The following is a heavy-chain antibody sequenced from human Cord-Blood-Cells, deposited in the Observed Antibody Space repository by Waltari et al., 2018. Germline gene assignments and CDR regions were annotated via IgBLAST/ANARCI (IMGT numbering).Heavy chain of an antibody. Sequence: QVQLVESGPEVKKPGASVKVSCKASGYTFTSYAMHWVRQAPGQRLEGMGGINAGNGNTKYSQKFQGRVTIARDTSASTAYMELSSLRSEDTAVYFCTRGQLYCSRTSCYSGDAFDSWAQGVMVTVSS. J-gene: IGHJ3*02. D-gene: IGHD2-2*01. CDR3: TRGQLYCSRTSCYSGDAFDS. CDR1: GYTFTSYA. V-gene: IGHV1-3*01. CDR2: INAGNGNT.